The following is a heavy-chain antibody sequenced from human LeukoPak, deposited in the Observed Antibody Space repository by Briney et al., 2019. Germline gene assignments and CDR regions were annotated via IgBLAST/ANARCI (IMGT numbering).Heavy chain of an antibody. Sequence: PSETLSLTCSVSGASISDYYWSWLRQPPGRGVEWIGYVYSSGTTSSNPSLKSRVTMSLDTSKSQFSLKLSSVTAADTAVYYCARGGYSYGLFDYWGQGTLVTVSS. CDR1: GASISDYY. CDR2: VYSSGTT. D-gene: IGHD5-18*01. CDR3: ARGGYSYGLFDY. V-gene: IGHV4-59*01. J-gene: IGHJ4*02.